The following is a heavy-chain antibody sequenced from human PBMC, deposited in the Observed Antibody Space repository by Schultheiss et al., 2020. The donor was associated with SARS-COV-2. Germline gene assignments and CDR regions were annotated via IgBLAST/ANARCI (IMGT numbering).Heavy chain of an antibody. J-gene: IGHJ5*02. CDR3: ARAGNWFDP. D-gene: IGHD3-10*01. CDR1: GGSISSYY. Sequence: SETLSLTCTVSGGSISSYYWSWIRQPPGKGLEWIGYIYYSGSTYYNPSLKSLVTISVDTSKNQFSLKLSSVTAADTAVYYCARAGNWFDPWGQGTLVTVSS. V-gene: IGHV4-59*01. CDR2: IYYSGST.